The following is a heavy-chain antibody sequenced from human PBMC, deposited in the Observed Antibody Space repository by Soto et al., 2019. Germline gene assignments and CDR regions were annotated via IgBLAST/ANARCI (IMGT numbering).Heavy chain of an antibody. D-gene: IGHD5-18*01. V-gene: IGHV4-39*01. CDR2: IYYSGST. CDR1: GGSIISSSYY. J-gene: IGHJ6*02. CDR3: ACIFSGGYGYGFYYYGMDV. Sequence: SETLCLTCTVSGGSIISSSYYWGWIRQPPGEGLEWIGSIYYSGSTYYNPSLKSRVTISVDTSKNQFSLKLSSVTAADTAVYYCACIFSGGYGYGFYYYGMDVWGQGTTVT.